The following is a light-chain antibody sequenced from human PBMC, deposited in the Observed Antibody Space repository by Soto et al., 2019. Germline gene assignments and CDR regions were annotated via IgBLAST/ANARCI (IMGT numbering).Light chain of an antibody. CDR2: AAS. CDR1: QSVSSNY. J-gene: IGKJ2*01. CDR3: QQYGTSPHT. Sequence: EIVLTQSPGTLSLSPGERATLSCRASQSVSSNYLAWYQQKPGQAPRLLIYAASSRATDIPDRFSGSGSGTDFTLTISRLEPEDSAVYSSQQYGTSPHTFGQWTKLEIK. V-gene: IGKV3-20*01.